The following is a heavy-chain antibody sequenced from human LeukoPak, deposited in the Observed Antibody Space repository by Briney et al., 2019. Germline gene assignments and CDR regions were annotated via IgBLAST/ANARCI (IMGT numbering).Heavy chain of an antibody. Sequence: PSETLSLTRTVSGGSISSYYWSWIRQPPGKGLEWIGSIYHSGSTYYNPSLKSRVTISVDTSKNQFSLKLSSVTAADTAVYYCARDRTTVVKGDPFDYWGQGTLVTVSS. CDR2: IYHSGST. CDR1: GGSISSYY. CDR3: ARDRTTVVKGDPFDY. J-gene: IGHJ4*02. D-gene: IGHD4-23*01. V-gene: IGHV4-38-2*02.